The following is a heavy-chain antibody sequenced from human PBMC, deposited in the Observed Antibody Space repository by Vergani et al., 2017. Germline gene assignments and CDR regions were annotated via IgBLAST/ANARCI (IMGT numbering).Heavy chain of an antibody. CDR1: GFTFSSYS. Sequence: VQLVESGGGLVKPGGSLRLSCAASGFTFSSYSMHWVRQAPGKGLEWVAVIWYDGSKKYYADSVKGRFTISRDNSKNTLYLQMNSLRAEDTAVYYCAREGGIYYDMLTGYPRGGNYYYGMDVWGQGTTVTVSS. V-gene: IGHV3-33*08. CDR3: AREGGIYYDMLTGYPRGGNYYYGMDV. D-gene: IGHD3-9*01. CDR2: IWYDGSKK. J-gene: IGHJ6*02.